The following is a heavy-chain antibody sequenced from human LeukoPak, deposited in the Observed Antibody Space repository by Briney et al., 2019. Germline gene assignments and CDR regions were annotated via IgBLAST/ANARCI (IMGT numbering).Heavy chain of an antibody. D-gene: IGHD6-13*01. V-gene: IGHV4-4*09. CDR1: GGSISSYY. CDR3: ARLGEGSSWVQRNYYYYYMDV. CDR2: IYTSGST. J-gene: IGHJ6*03. Sequence: SETLSLTCTVSGGSISSYYWSWIRQPPGKGLEWIGYIYTSGSTNYNPSLKSRVTISVDTSKNQFSLKLSSVTAADTVVYYCARLGEGSSWVQRNYYYYYMDVWGKGTTVTVSS.